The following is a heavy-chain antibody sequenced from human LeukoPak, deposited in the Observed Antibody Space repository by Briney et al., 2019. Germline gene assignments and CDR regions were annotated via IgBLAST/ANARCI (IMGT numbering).Heavy chain of an antibody. CDR3: ARNDYVWGSYRLNWFDP. Sequence: SQTLSLTCTVSGGSISSGDYYWSWIRQPPGKGLEWIGYIYYSGSTYYNPSLKSRVTISVDTSKNQFSLKLSSVTAADTAVYYCARNDYVWGSYRLNWFDPWGQGTLVTVSS. CDR2: IYYSGST. J-gene: IGHJ5*02. D-gene: IGHD3-16*02. CDR1: GGSISSGDYY. V-gene: IGHV4-30-4*08.